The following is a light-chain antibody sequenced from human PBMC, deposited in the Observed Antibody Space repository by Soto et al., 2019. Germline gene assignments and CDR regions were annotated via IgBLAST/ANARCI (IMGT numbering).Light chain of an antibody. Sequence: EIVLTQSPGTLSLSPGERATLSCRASQSVNSAHFAWYHQKPGEALRLLIYGASNRATGIPDRFSGSGSGTDFTLTINRLAPDDFAVYYCQQYDWSPYTCGRGTKLEIK. J-gene: IGKJ2*01. CDR1: QSVNSAH. V-gene: IGKV3-20*01. CDR2: GAS. CDR3: QQYDWSPYT.